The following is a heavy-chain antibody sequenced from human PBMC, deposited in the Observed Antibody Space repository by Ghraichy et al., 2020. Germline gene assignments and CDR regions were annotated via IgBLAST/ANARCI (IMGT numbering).Heavy chain of an antibody. CDR2: ISYDGSNK. J-gene: IGHJ6*02. Sequence: GGSLRLSCAASGFTFSSYAMHWVRQAPGKGLEWVAVISYDGSNKYYADSVKGRFTISRDNSKNTLYLQMNSLRAEDTAVYYCVRASCSWVDYYYGMEVWGQGTTVTVS. V-gene: IGHV3-30*04. D-gene: IGHD6-13*01. CDR3: VRASCSWVDYYYGMEV. CDR1: GFTFSSYA.